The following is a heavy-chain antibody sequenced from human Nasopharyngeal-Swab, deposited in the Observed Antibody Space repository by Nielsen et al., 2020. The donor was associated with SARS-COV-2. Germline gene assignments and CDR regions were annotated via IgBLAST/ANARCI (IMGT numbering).Heavy chain of an antibody. D-gene: IGHD3-10*01. CDR3: ARDGFGESPYYYYGMDV. V-gene: IGHV3-21*01. CDR2: ISSSTSYI. Sequence: GGSLRLSCAASGFTFSNYSMSWVRQAPGKGLEWVSSISSSTSYIYYADSVKGRFTISRDNAKNSLYLQMNSLRAEDTAVYYCARDGFGESPYYYYGMDVWGQGTTVTVSS. CDR1: GFTFSNYS. J-gene: IGHJ6*02.